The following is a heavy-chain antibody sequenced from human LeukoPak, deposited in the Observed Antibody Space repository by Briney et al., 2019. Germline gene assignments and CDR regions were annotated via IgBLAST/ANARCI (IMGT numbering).Heavy chain of an antibody. V-gene: IGHV3-53*01. Sequence: GGSLRLSCAASGFTVSSNYMNWVRQAPGKGLEWVSLIYSGGGGSTYYADSVKGRFTISRDNAMNSLYLQMNSLRAEDTAVYYCARESRDIVGAKASYGMDVWGQGTTVTVSS. CDR3: ARESRDIVGAKASYGMDV. CDR2: IYSGGGGST. CDR1: GFTVSSNY. J-gene: IGHJ6*02. D-gene: IGHD1-26*01.